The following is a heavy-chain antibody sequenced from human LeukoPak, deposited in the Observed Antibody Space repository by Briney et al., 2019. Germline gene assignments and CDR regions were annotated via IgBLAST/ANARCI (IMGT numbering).Heavy chain of an antibody. CDR2: ISSSSTYI. Sequence: GGSLRLSCAASGFSFSNYSMYWVRQAPGKGLEWVSSISSSSTYIYYTESVKGRFTISRDNAKNSLFLQMNSLRAEDSAVYYCAREPHDFHVEDGFDIWGQGTLVTVSS. CDR1: GFSFSNYS. D-gene: IGHD2-21*01. CDR3: AREPHDFHVEDGFDI. V-gene: IGHV3-21*01. J-gene: IGHJ3*02.